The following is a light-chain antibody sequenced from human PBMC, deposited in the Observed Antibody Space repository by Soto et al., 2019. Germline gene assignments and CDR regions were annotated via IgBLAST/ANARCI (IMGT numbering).Light chain of an antibody. CDR3: QSYDSSLSGSV. CDR1: SSNIGAGYD. V-gene: IGLV1-40*01. Sequence: QSVLTQPPSVSGAPGQRVTISCTGSSSNIGAGYDVHWYQQLPGTAPKLFIYRNNNRPSGVPDRFSGSKSGASASLAITGLQAEDEADYYCQSYDSSLSGSVFGGGTMLTVL. J-gene: IGLJ3*02. CDR2: RNN.